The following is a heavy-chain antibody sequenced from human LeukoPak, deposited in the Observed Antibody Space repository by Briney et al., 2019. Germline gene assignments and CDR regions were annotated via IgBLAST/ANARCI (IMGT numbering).Heavy chain of an antibody. CDR3: ARGIVVPRAHMSPRFDP. CDR2: MNPNSGNT. CDR1: GYTFTSYD. Sequence: ASVKVSCKASGYTFTSYDLNWVRQATGQGLEWMGWMNPNSGNTGYAQKFQGRDTITRNTSISTAYMELSSLRSEDTAVYYCARGIVVPRAHMSPRFDPWGQGTLVTVSS. J-gene: IGHJ5*02. D-gene: IGHD2-2*01. V-gene: IGHV1-8*03.